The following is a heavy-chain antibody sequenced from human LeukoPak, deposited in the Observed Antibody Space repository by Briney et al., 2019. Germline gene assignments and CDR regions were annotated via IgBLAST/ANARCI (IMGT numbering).Heavy chain of an antibody. Sequence: GGSLRLSCAASGFNFNTYAMKWVRQAPGKGLEWLAVVLFDGSDQYYADSVQGRFTISRDNSQNTLYLQMDSLRVEDMAVYYCARVSKPGWYDYYYMDVWGKGTTVTVSS. J-gene: IGHJ6*03. CDR3: ARVSKPGWYDYYYMDV. CDR1: GFNFNTYA. CDR2: VLFDGSDQ. D-gene: IGHD2/OR15-2a*01. V-gene: IGHV3-30*04.